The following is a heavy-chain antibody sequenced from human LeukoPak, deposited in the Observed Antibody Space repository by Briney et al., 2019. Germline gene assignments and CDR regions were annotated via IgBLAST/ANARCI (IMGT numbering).Heavy chain of an antibody. CDR1: GYTFTGYY. CDR3: ARGSGYSSGWYEFDY. D-gene: IGHD6-19*01. V-gene: IGHV1-2*02. Sequence: ASVKVSCKASGYTFTGYYMHWVRQAPGQGLEWMGWINPNSGGTNYAQKFQGRVTMTRDTSISTAYMELSRLRSDDTAVYYCARGSGYSSGWYEFDYWGQGTLVTVSS. J-gene: IGHJ4*02. CDR2: INPNSGGT.